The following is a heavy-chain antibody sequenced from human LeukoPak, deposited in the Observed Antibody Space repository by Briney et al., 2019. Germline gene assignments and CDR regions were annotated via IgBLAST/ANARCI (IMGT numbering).Heavy chain of an antibody. CDR2: IYPGDSDT. Sequence: GESLEISCEGSGYHFTSYWIGWVRQMPGKGLEWMGIIYPGDSDTRYSPSFQGQVTISADKSISTAYLQWSSLKASDTAMYYCARRRDYYFDYWGQGTLVTVSS. J-gene: IGHJ4*02. D-gene: IGHD5-24*01. CDR3: ARRRDYYFDY. CDR1: GYHFTSYW. V-gene: IGHV5-51*01.